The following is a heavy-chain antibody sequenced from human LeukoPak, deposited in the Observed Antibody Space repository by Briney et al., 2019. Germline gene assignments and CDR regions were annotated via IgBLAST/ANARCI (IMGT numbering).Heavy chain of an antibody. J-gene: IGHJ6*03. V-gene: IGHV1-69*05. CDR1: GGTFSSYA. Sequence: SVKVSCKASGGTFSSYAISWVRQAPGQGLEWMGGIIPIFGTANYAQKFQGRVTITTDESTSSAYMELSSLRSEDTAVYYCATKYYGQYYYYYHMDVWGEGTTVTVSS. CDR3: ATKYYGQYYYYYHMDV. CDR2: IIPIFGTA. D-gene: IGHD2/OR15-2a*01.